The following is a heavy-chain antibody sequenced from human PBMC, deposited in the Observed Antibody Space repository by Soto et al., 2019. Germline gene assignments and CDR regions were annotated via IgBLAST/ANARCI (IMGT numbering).Heavy chain of an antibody. V-gene: IGHV2-5*02. CDR1: GFSLSTSGVG. CDR3: AHNRVGLAFDY. Sequence: QITLKESGPTLVKPTQTLTLTCTFSGFSLSTSGVGVGWIRQPPGKALEWLALIYWDDDKRYSPSLKRRLTXTXXASKNQVVLTMTNMDPVDTATYYCAHNRVGLAFDYWGQGTLVTVSS. J-gene: IGHJ4*02. CDR2: IYWDDDK. D-gene: IGHD3-9*01.